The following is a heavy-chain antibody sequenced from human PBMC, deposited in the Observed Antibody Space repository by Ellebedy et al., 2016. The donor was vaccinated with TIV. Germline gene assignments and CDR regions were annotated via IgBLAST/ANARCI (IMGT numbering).Heavy chain of an antibody. V-gene: IGHV3-74*01. J-gene: IGHJ4*01. CDR3: STLSDTGY. CDR1: GITFKNAW. CDR2: INGDGGFT. Sequence: GESLKISCATSGITFKNAWMHWIRQAPGKGLVWLSRINGDGGFTSHADFVKGRFTISRDNAKNKLYLQMNSLKAEDTAMYYCSTLSDTGYWGHGTLVTVSS. D-gene: IGHD2-21*02.